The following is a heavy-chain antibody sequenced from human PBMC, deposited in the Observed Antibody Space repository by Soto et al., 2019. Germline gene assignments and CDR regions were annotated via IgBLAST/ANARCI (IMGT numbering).Heavy chain of an antibody. D-gene: IGHD6-13*01. CDR1: GYTFTGYY. J-gene: IGHJ4*02. CDR2: INPNSGGT. Sequence: QVQLVQSGAEVKKPGASVKVSCKASGYTFTGYYMHWVRQAPGQGLEWMGWINPNSGGTNYAQKFQGRVTMTRDTSISTAYMELSRLRSDDTAVYYCARAEVEYSSSWRPEIDYWGQGTLVTVSS. V-gene: IGHV1-2*02. CDR3: ARAEVEYSSSWRPEIDY.